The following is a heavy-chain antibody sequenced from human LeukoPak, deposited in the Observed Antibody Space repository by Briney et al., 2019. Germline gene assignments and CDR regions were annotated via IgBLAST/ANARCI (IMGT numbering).Heavy chain of an antibody. V-gene: IGHV3-23*01. D-gene: IGHD6-19*01. Sequence: GGSLRLSCAASGFTFSSYGMTWVRQAPGKGLEWVSVISGAGRSTYYADSVKGRFTISRDNSKNTLYLQMNSLRAEDTAVYYCAKDGYSSGWFDYWGQGTLVTVSS. J-gene: IGHJ4*02. CDR1: GFTFSSYG. CDR2: ISGAGRST. CDR3: AKDGYSSGWFDY.